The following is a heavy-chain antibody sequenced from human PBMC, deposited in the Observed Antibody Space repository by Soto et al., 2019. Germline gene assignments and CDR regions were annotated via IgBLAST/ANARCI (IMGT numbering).Heavy chain of an antibody. V-gene: IGHV4-4*02. Sequence: QVQLQESGPGLVKPSGTLSLTCAVSGGSISSNNWWNWVRQSPGKGLEWIVEVYHSGTTNYNPSLKRRVTISVDTSKNQFFLKLNSVTAADTAVYYCARVLQYSSGNSCYFDIWGQWTMVTVSS. D-gene: IGHD2-2*01. CDR2: VYHSGTT. CDR3: ARVLQYSSGNSCYFDI. J-gene: IGHJ3*02. CDR1: GGSISSNNW.